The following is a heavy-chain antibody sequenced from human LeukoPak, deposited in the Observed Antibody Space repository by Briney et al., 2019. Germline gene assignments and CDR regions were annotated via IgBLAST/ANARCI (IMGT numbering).Heavy chain of an antibody. CDR1: GYSFTTYW. V-gene: IGHV5-51*01. CDR2: IYPGDSDF. Sequence: GESLKISCRTSGYSFTTYWIGWVRQASGKGLEWMGIIYPGDSDFRYSPSFQGQVTISADKSISTAYLQWSSLKASDTAMYYCARRDPSGSYADFWGQGTLVSVSS. J-gene: IGHJ4*02. D-gene: IGHD3-10*01. CDR3: ARRDPSGSYADF.